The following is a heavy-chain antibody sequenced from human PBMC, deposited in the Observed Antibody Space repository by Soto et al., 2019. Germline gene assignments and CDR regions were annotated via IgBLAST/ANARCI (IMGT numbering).Heavy chain of an antibody. V-gene: IGHV3-21*01. CDR2: ISSSSSYI. J-gene: IGHJ6*02. CDR1: GFTFSSYS. D-gene: IGHD3-16*01. Sequence: GGSLRLSCAASGFTFSSYSMNWVRQAPGKGLEWVSSISSSSSYIYYADSVKGRFTISRDNAKNSLCLQMNSLRAEDTAVYYCASGVVGSNPYGMDVWGQGTTVTVSS. CDR3: ASGVVGSNPYGMDV.